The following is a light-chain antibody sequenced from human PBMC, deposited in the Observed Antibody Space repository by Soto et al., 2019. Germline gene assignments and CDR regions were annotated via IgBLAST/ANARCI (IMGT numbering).Light chain of an antibody. V-gene: IGKV1-5*03. CDR2: KAS. CDR1: QSTYGF. CDR3: LQCRSYPWT. Sequence: DIPMTQSPSALSASVGDGVNITCRASQSTYGFLAWYQQKPGQAPKLLIYKASTLVTGVPSRFSGSGSGTKLTLTLSSLQPDDSATYYCLQCRSYPWTFGQGTKVEIK. J-gene: IGKJ1*01.